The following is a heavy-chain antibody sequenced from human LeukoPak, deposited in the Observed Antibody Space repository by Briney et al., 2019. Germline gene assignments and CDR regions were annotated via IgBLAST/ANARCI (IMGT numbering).Heavy chain of an antibody. CDR1: GFTFSSYG. V-gene: IGHV3-30*02. CDR3: AKDRSIAARAFDY. D-gene: IGHD6-6*01. J-gene: IGHJ4*02. CDR2: IRYDGSNK. Sequence: PGGSLRLSCAASGFTFSSYGMHWVRQAPGKGLEWVAFIRYDGSNKYYADSVKGRFTISRDNSKNTLYLQMNSLRAEDTAVYYCAKDRSIAARAFDYWGQGTLVAVSS.